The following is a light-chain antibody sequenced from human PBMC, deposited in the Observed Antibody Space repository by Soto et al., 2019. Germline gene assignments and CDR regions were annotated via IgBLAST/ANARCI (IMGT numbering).Light chain of an antibody. V-gene: IGLV2-14*01. CDR2: DVS. CDR3: SSYTSSSLV. J-gene: IGLJ1*01. Sequence: QPVLTQAASVSGSPGQSITISCTGTSSDVGGYNYVSWYQQHPGKAPKLMIYDVSNRPSGVSNRFSGSKSGNTASLTISGLQAEDEADYYCSSYTSSSLVFGTGTKVTVL. CDR1: SSDVGGYNY.